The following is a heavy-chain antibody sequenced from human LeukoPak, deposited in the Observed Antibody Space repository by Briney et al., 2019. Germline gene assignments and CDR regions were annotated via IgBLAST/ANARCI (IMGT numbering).Heavy chain of an antibody. Sequence: ASVTVSCKASGYTFTGYYMHWARQAPGQGLEWMGWINPNSGGTNYAQKFQGRVTMTRDTSISTAYMELSRLRSDDTAVYYCARVGDSSGYHLDYWGQGTLVTVSS. CDR2: INPNSGGT. J-gene: IGHJ4*02. CDR1: GYTFTGYY. CDR3: ARVGDSSGYHLDY. V-gene: IGHV1-2*02. D-gene: IGHD3-22*01.